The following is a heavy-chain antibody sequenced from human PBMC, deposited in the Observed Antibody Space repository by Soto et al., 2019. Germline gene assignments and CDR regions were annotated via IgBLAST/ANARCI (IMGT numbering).Heavy chain of an antibody. CDR3: ARDPGYLLSGPLYYYYYMDV. Sequence: GGSLRLSCAASGFTFSSYGMHWVRQAPGKGLEWVAVIWYDGSNKYYADSVKGRFTISRDNSKNTLYLQMNSLRAEDTAVYYCARDPGYLLSGPLYYYYYMDVWGKGTTVTVSS. J-gene: IGHJ6*03. CDR1: GFTFSSYG. V-gene: IGHV3-33*01. D-gene: IGHD6-25*01. CDR2: IWYDGSNK.